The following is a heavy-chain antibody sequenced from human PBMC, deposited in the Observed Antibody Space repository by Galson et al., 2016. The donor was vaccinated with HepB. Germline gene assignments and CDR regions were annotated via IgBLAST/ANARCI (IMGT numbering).Heavy chain of an antibody. J-gene: IGHJ3*02. V-gene: IGHV1-69*13. CDR1: GANLRNYA. D-gene: IGHD5-12*01. CDR3: ARVLRPILSGYRYAFHI. CDR2: LIPIFGTS. Sequence: SVKVSCKAPGANLRNYALGWVRQAPGQGPEWMGSLIPIFGTSDYEQKFSRSFQGRMSITADESTSTVFLELSDLTSEDTATYFCARVLRPILSGYRYAFHIWGQGTAVTVSS.